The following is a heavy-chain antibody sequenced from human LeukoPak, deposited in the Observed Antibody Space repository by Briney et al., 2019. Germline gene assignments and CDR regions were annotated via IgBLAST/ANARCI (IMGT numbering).Heavy chain of an antibody. CDR3: ARGFSSIFGVVIGYYFDY. D-gene: IGHD3-3*02. CDR1: GYTFTGYY. Sequence: ASVKVSCKASGYTFTGYYMHWVRQAPGQGLEWMGRINPNSGNTNYAQNFQGRVTMTRDTSMSTAYMELSRLRADDTAVYYCARGFSSIFGVVIGYYFDYWGQGTLVTVSS. V-gene: IGHV1-2*06. J-gene: IGHJ4*02. CDR2: INPNSGNT.